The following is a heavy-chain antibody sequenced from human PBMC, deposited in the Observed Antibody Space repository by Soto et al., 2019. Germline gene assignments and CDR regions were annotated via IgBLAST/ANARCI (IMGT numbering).Heavy chain of an antibody. D-gene: IGHD3-9*01. CDR1: GYTFISYP. Sequence: ASVKVSCKASGYTFISYPMHWVRQAPGQRPEWMGWINAGDDNTKYSQKFQDRVTITRDTSASTAYMELSSLRSDDTAVYYCTRDAKYHDILTGYFVNDHWGQGTLVTVPQ. CDR2: INAGDDNT. J-gene: IGHJ4*02. CDR3: TRDAKYHDILTGYFVNDH. V-gene: IGHV1-3*01.